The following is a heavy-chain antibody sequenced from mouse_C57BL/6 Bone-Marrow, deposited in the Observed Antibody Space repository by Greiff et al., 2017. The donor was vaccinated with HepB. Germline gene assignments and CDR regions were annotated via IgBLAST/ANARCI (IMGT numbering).Heavy chain of an antibody. V-gene: IGHV5-4*03. CDR1: GFTFSSYA. CDR3: ARNDSNYGGYFDV. Sequence: DVMLVESGGGLVKPGGSLKLSCAASGFTFSSYAMSWVRQTPEKRLEWVATISDGGSYTYYPDNVKGRFTISRDNAKNNLYLQMSHLKSEDTAMYYCARNDSNYGGYFDVWGTGTTVTVSS. CDR2: ISDGGSYT. D-gene: IGHD2-5*01. J-gene: IGHJ1*03.